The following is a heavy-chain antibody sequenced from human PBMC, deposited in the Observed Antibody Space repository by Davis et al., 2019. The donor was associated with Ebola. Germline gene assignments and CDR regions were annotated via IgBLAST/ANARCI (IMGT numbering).Heavy chain of an antibody. V-gene: IGHV3-64D*08. D-gene: IGHD3-10*01. CDR2: ISSNGGST. CDR1: GFTFSDYY. J-gene: IGHJ6*02. Sequence: GESLKISCAASGFTFSDYYMSWIRQAPGKGLEYVSAISSNGGSTYYADSVKGRFTISRDNSKNTLYLQMSSLRAEDTAVYYCVKDRSGLWFGELLPKYYYYYGMDVWGQGTTVTVSS. CDR3: VKDRSGLWFGELLPKYYYYYGMDV.